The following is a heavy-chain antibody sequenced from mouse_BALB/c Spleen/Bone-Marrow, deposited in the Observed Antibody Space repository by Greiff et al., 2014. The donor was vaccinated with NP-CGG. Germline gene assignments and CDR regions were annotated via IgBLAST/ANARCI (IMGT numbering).Heavy chain of an antibody. J-gene: IGHJ3*01. CDR1: GFDFSRYW. Sequence: EVQLQQSGGGLVQPGGPLKLSCAASGFDFSRYWMSWVRQAPGKGLEWIGEINPDSSTINYTPSLKDKFIISRDNAKNTLYLQMSKVRSEDTALYYCASLHYYGFFAYWGQGTLVTVSA. V-gene: IGHV4-1*02. D-gene: IGHD1-2*01. CDR2: INPDSSTI. CDR3: ASLHYYGFFAY.